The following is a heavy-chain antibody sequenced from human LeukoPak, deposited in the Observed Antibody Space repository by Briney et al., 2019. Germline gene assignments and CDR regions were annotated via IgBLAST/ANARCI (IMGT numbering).Heavy chain of an antibody. J-gene: IGHJ3*02. CDR3: ARDPLLYCSGGSCATDAFDI. V-gene: IGHV3-23*01. D-gene: IGHD2-15*01. Sequence: PGGSLRLSCAASGFTFSSYAMSWVRQAPGKGLEWVSAISGSGGSTYYADSVKGRFTISRDNAKNSLYLQMNSLRAEDTALYYCARDPLLYCSGGSCATDAFDIWGQGTMVTVSS. CDR2: ISGSGGST. CDR1: GFTFSSYA.